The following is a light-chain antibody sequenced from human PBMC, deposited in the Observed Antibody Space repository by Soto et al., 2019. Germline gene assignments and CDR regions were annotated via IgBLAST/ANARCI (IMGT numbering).Light chain of an antibody. Sequence: QPVLTQPPSASGSPGQSVTITCSGTSSDVGEENYVSWYQQHPGKVPKLILYEVSKRPSGVPDRFSGSRSGNTASLTVSGLQAEDEADYYCSSFAGSPVVFGGGTKLNVL. V-gene: IGLV2-8*01. CDR1: SSDVGEENY. CDR3: SSFAGSPVV. J-gene: IGLJ2*01. CDR2: EVS.